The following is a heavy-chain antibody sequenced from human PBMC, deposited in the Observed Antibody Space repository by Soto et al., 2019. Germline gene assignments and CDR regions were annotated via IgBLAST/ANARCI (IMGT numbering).Heavy chain of an antibody. D-gene: IGHD3-9*01. CDR1: GGSISSSHW. V-gene: IGHV4-4*02. CDR2: ISHSGTS. J-gene: IGHJ3*01. Sequence: QVQLQESGPGLVKPSGTLSLTCAVSGGSISSSHWWTWVRQSPGKGLEYIGEISHSGTSNSNPSLKSRVTLSEDNSKNHFSLTLTSVTAADTAVYYCARVVLTITRGAFDAWGQGTLVIVSS. CDR3: ARVVLTITRGAFDA.